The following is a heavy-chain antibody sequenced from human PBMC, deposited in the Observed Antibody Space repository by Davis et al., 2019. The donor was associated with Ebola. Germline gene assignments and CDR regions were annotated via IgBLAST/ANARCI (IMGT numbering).Heavy chain of an antibody. CDR2: ISAYNGNT. J-gene: IGHJ6*02. D-gene: IGHD1-26*01. CDR1: GYTFTSYG. V-gene: IGHV1-18*01. Sequence: ASVKVSCKASGYTFTSYGISWVRQAPGQGLEWMGWISAYNGNTNYAQKLQGRVTMTTDTSTSTAYMELRSLRSDDTAVYYCARGRPTHSGSYSTYYYYYGMDVWGQGTTVTVSS. CDR3: ARGRPTHSGSYSTYYYYYGMDV.